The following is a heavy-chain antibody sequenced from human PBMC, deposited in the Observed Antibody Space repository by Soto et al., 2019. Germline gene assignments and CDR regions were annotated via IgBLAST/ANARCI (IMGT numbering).Heavy chain of an antibody. Sequence: PGESLKISCQASGYSFTAYWITWVRQMPGKGLEWMATIDPSDSYVDYSPSFRGHVTFSVDRSITTVYLQWNSLKASDSAMYFCTRRASSSFYHFDCWGQGALVTVSS. J-gene: IGHJ4*02. D-gene: IGHD2-2*01. CDR2: IDPSDSYV. CDR3: TRRASSSFYHFDC. V-gene: IGHV5-10-1*01. CDR1: GYSFTAYW.